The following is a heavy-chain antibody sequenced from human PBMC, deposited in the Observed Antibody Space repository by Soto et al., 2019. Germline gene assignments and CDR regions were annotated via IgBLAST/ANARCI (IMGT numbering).Heavy chain of an antibody. Sequence: EVQLVESGGGLVKPGGTLRRSCAATGFTFSSYSMNWVRQAPGKGLEWVSSISSSSSYIYYADSVKGRFTISRDNAKNSLYLHMNSLRAEDTAVYYCARVFALSYYYYYIDVWGKGTTVTVSS. CDR1: GFTFSSYS. D-gene: IGHD3-9*01. V-gene: IGHV3-21*01. J-gene: IGHJ6*03. CDR2: ISSSSSYI. CDR3: ARVFALSYYYYYIDV.